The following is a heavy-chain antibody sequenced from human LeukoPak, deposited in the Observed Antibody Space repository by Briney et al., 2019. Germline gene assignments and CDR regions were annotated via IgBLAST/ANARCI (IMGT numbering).Heavy chain of an antibody. J-gene: IGHJ4*02. CDR1: GGSISSGGYY. V-gene: IGHV4-31*03. Sequence: SQTLSLTCTVSGGSISSGGYYWSWIRQHPGKGLEWIGYIYYSGSTYYNPSLKSRVTISVDTSNNQFSLELSSVTAADTAVYYCARGDSSGYYLGFDYWGQGTLVTVSS. D-gene: IGHD3-22*01. CDR3: ARGDSSGYYLGFDY. CDR2: IYYSGST.